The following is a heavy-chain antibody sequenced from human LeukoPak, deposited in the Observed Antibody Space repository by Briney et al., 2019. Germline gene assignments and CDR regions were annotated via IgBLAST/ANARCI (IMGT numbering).Heavy chain of an antibody. J-gene: IGHJ4*02. CDR1: GFTFSSYS. V-gene: IGHV3-53*01. Sequence: PGGSLRLSCAASGFTFSSYSMNWVRQAPGKGLEWVSVIYSGGSTSYADSVKGRFTISRDNSKNTVYLQMNSLRVEDTAVYYCARGELLDYWGQGTLVTVSS. D-gene: IGHD1-26*01. CDR3: ARGELLDY. CDR2: IYSGGST.